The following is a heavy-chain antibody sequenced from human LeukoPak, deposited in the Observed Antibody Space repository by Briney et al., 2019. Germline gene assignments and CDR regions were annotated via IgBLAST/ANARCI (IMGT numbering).Heavy chain of an antibody. CDR3: AKDLIRSLDY. V-gene: IGHV3-15*01. CDR1: GFTFSNAW. CDR2: IKSKTDGGTT. Sequence: GGSLRLSCAASGFTFSNAWMSWVRQAPGKGLEWVGRIKSKTDGGTTDYAAPVKGRFTISRDDSKNTLYLQMNSLRAEDTAVYYCAKDLIRSLDYWGQGTLVTVSS. J-gene: IGHJ4*02.